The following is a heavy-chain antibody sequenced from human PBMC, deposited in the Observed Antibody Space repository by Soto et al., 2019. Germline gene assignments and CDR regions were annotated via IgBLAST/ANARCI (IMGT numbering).Heavy chain of an antibody. Sequence: QLQLQESGSGLVKPSQTLSLTCAVSGGSISSGGYSWSWIRQPPGKGLEWIGCIYHTGSTYYNPSLKSRVTISVDRSKNQFSLKMSSVLAADTAVYYCASSHAGAHITAAVHWGQGTLVTVSS. CDR1: GGSISSGGYS. J-gene: IGHJ4*02. D-gene: IGHD6-13*01. CDR3: ASSHAGAHITAAVH. V-gene: IGHV4-30-2*01. CDR2: IYHTGST.